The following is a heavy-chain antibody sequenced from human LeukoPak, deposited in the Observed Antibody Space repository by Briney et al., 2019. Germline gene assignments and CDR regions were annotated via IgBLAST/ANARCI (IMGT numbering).Heavy chain of an antibody. CDR3: AREYVVVTAHFDY. J-gene: IGHJ4*02. V-gene: IGHV3-7*01. D-gene: IGHD2-21*02. CDR1: GFTFSSYW. Sequence: GGSLRLSCAASGFTFSSYWISWVRQAPGKGLEWVANIKQDGSEKYYVDSVKGRFTISRDNAKNSLYLQMNSLRAEDTAVYYCAREYVVVTAHFDYWGQGTLVTVSS. CDR2: IKQDGSEK.